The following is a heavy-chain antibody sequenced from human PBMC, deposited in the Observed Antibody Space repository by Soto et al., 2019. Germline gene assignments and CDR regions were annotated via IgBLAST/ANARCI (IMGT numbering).Heavy chain of an antibody. J-gene: IGHJ4*02. CDR2: IYYSGST. Sequence: PSETLSLTCTVSGGSISSYYWSWIRQPPGKGLEWIGYIYYSGSTNYNPSLKSRVTTSVDTSKNQFSLKLSSVTAADTAVYYCARGDARFLEWFQPPGYFDYWGQGTLVTVSS. CDR1: GGSISSYY. CDR3: ARGDARFLEWFQPPGYFDY. D-gene: IGHD3-3*01. V-gene: IGHV4-59*01.